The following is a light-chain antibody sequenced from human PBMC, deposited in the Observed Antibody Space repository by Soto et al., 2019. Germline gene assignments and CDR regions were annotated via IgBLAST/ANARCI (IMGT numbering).Light chain of an antibody. V-gene: IGKV3-11*01. CDR3: QQRSNWPPYT. CDR1: QSVSSY. CDR2: DAA. Sequence: EIVLTQSPATLSLSPGERATLSCRASQSVSSYLAWYHQQPGQAPRLLIYDAANSATGIPARFSGSGSGTDFSLIISSLVHEDFAVYYCQQRSNWPPYTFGEGTKLEIK. J-gene: IGKJ2*01.